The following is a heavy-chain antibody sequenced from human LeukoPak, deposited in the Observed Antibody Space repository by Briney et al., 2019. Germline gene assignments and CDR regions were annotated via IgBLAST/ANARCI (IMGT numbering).Heavy chain of an antibody. CDR3: ARHRVYSYGYYYYYYYYMYV. D-gene: IGHD5-18*01. CDR1: GGSFSGYY. CDR2: INHSGST. Sequence: SETLSLTCAVYGGSFSGYYWSWILQPPGKGLEWIGEINHSGSTNYNPSLKSRVTISVDTSKNQFSLKLSSVTAADTAVYYCARHRVYSYGYYYYYYYYMYVWGKGTTVTISS. J-gene: IGHJ6*03. V-gene: IGHV4-34*01.